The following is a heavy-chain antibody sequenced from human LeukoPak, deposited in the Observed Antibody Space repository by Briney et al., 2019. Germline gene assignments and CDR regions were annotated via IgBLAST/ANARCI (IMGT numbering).Heavy chain of an antibody. D-gene: IGHD2-21*02. J-gene: IGHJ5*02. CDR1: GGSISSGGYY. V-gene: IGHV4-61*08. Sequence: PSQTLSLTCTVSGGSISSGGYYWSWIRQPPGKGLEWIGYIYYSGSTNYNPSLKSRVTISVDTSKNQFSLKLSSVTAADTAVYYCARPVTAIKGGWFDPWGQGTLVTVSS. CDR3: ARPVTAIKGGWFDP. CDR2: IYYSGST.